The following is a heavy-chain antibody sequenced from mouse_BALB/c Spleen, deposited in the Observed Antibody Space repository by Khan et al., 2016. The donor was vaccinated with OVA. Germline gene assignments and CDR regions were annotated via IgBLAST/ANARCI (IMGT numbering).Heavy chain of an antibody. CDR1: GFTFSSFG. D-gene: IGHD1-1*01. Sequence: EVELVESGGGLVQPGGSRKLSCAASGFTFSSFGMHWVLQAPEKGLEEVVYISSGSSTIYYADTVKGRFTISRDTPKNHLFLQMTSLRSEDTAMYYCAPYGWCDWGAGTTVTVSS. CDR2: ISSGSSTI. V-gene: IGHV5-17*02. J-gene: IGHJ1*01. CDR3: APYGWCD.